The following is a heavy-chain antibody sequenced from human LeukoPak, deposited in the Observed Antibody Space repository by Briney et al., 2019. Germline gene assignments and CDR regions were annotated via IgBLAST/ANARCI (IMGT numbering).Heavy chain of an antibody. CDR3: VRVGRSLHWNPDF. CDR1: GGSMSDYY. V-gene: IGHV4-59*01. D-gene: IGHD1-1*01. Sequence: PSETLSLTCTVSGGSMSDYYWGCIRQPPGKGLEWIGYISYSGKSNSNPSLKSRVTMSVDMSKNQFSLELASVTAADTAVYYCVRVGRSLHWNPDFWGLGTLVTVSS. J-gene: IGHJ4*02. CDR2: ISYSGKS.